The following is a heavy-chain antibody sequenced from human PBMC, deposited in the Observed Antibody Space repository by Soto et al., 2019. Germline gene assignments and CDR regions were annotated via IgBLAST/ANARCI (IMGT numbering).Heavy chain of an antibody. CDR1: GGSISSGGYS. Sequence: SETLSLTCAVSGGSISSGGYSWSWIRQPPGKGLEWIGYIYHSGSTYYNPSLKSRVTISVDRSKNQFSLKLSSVTAADTAVYYCASERYSYGYDYWGQRTLVTVSS. V-gene: IGHV4-30-2*01. CDR3: ASERYSYGYDY. D-gene: IGHD5-18*01. CDR2: IYHSGST. J-gene: IGHJ4*02.